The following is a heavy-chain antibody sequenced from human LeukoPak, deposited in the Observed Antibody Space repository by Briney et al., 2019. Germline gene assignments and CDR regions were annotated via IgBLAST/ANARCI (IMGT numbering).Heavy chain of an antibody. CDR2: IYPSGNT. CDR1: RGSTSTYY. V-gene: IGHV4-4*07. J-gene: IGHJ6*03. CDR3: ARDIDYGDYGGYYYYYMDV. Sequence: SETLSLTCTVSRGSTSTYYWSWIRQPAGKGLEWIGRIYPSGNTNFNPSLMSRVTMSIDTSKNQFSLKLSSVTAADTAVYYCARDIDYGDYGGYYYYYMDVWGKGTTVIISS. D-gene: IGHD4-17*01.